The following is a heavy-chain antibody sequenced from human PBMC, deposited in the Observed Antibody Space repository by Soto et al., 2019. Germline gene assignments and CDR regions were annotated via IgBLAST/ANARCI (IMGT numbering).Heavy chain of an antibody. V-gene: IGHV1-8*01. CDR3: ARMGVTADAFDL. Sequence: ASVKVSCKASGYTFTNYEINWVRQATGQGLEWMGWMNPSSRNTAYAQQFQGRVTMTRNTSITTAYMEPSSLRSEDTAVYYCARMGVTADAFDLWGQGTMVTVSS. CDR2: MNPSSRNT. D-gene: IGHD2-21*02. CDR1: GYTFTNYE. J-gene: IGHJ3*01.